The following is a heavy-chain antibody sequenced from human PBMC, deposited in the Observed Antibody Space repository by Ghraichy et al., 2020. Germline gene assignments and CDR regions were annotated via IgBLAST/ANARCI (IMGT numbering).Heavy chain of an antibody. Sequence: GGSLRLSCAASGFTFSSYAMSWVRQAPGKGLEWVSAISGSGGSTYYADSVKGRFTISRDNSKNTLYLQMNSLRAEDTAVYYCAKDQSTTGKGTPYWYFDLWGRGTLVTVSS. J-gene: IGHJ2*01. CDR3: AKDQSTTGKGTPYWYFDL. CDR1: GFTFSSYA. CDR2: ISGSGGST. D-gene: IGHD2/OR15-2a*01. V-gene: IGHV3-23*01.